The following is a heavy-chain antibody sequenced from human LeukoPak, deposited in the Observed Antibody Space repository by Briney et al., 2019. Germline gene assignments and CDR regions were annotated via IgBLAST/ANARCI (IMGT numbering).Heavy chain of an antibody. Sequence: ASVKVSCKTSGYTFTNYDINWVRQATGQGLEWMGWMNPKSGNTGSAQRFQGRVTMTRDTSISTAYMELISLRSEDTAVYYCARVWGAIDYWGQGTLVTFSS. CDR1: GYTFTNYD. CDR2: MNPKSGNT. J-gene: IGHJ4*02. D-gene: IGHD1-26*01. CDR3: ARVWGAIDY. V-gene: IGHV1-8*01.